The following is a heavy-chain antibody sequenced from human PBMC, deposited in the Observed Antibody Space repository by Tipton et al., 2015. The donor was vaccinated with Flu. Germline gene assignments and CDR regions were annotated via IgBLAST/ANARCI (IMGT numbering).Heavy chain of an antibody. CDR3: ARGAGNSFTEVHNWFDP. CDR2: ISGGSVYI. CDR1: GFSFSDYY. Sequence: GSLRLSCAASGFSFSDYYMAWIRQAPGRGLEWVADISGGSVYINYADSVKGRFTISRDNVKNSVFLDMSSLRVEDTAVYYCARGAGNSFTEVHNWFDPWGQGTLVTVSS. D-gene: IGHD4-11*01. J-gene: IGHJ5*02. V-gene: IGHV3-11*06.